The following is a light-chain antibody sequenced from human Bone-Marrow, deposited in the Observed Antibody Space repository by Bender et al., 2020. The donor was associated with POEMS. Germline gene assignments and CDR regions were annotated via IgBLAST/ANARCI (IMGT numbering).Light chain of an antibody. CDR1: NIGSRI. CDR2: DDT. V-gene: IGLV3-21*02. J-gene: IGLJ2*01. CDR3: QAWDSSSVV. Sequence: SYVLTQPPSVSVAPGQTATIPCGGSNIGSRIVHWYQQKPGQAPVLVVYDDTDRPSGIPERFSGSNSGNTATLTISGAQDMDEADYFCQAWDSSSVVFGGGTKLTVL.